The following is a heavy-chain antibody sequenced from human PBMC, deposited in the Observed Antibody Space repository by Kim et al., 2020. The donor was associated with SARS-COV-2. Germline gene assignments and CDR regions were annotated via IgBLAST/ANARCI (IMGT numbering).Heavy chain of an antibody. D-gene: IGHD3-22*01. CDR2: IWYDGSNK. CDR3: AKGRGITMIMDYFDY. V-gene: IGHV3-33*06. Sequence: GGSLRLSCAASGFTFSSYGMHWVRQAPGKGLEWVAVIWYDGSNKYYADSVKGRFTISRDNSKNTLYLQMNSLRAEDTAVYYCAKGRGITMIMDYFDYWGQGTLVTVSS. CDR1: GFTFSSYG. J-gene: IGHJ4*02.